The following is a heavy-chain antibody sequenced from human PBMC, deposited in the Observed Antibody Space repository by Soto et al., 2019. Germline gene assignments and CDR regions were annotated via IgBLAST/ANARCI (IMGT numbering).Heavy chain of an antibody. Sequence: QVQLVQSGAEVKKPEASVKVSCKASGYTFSTYAMHWVRQAPGQRLEWMGWINAGNGNTKYSQKFQGRVTITRDTSASTAYMELSSLRSEDTAMYYCARGSIAVPKIYYYYYMDFWGKGTTVTVSS. CDR1: GYTFSTYA. J-gene: IGHJ6*03. V-gene: IGHV1-3*01. CDR2: INAGNGNT. D-gene: IGHD6-6*01. CDR3: ARGSIAVPKIYYYYYMDF.